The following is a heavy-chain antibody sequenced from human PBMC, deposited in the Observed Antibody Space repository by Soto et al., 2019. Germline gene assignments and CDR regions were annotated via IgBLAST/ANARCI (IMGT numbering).Heavy chain of an antibody. CDR1: GFTFSSYA. J-gene: IGHJ5*02. Sequence: PGGSLRLSCAASGFTFSSYAMSWVRQAPGKGLEWVSAISGSGGSTYYADSVKGRFTISRDNSKNTLYLQMNSLRAEDTAVYYCAKGGDVLRFLEWTNWFDPWGQGTLVTVSS. CDR3: AKGGDVLRFLEWTNWFDP. V-gene: IGHV3-23*01. CDR2: ISGSGGST. D-gene: IGHD3-3*01.